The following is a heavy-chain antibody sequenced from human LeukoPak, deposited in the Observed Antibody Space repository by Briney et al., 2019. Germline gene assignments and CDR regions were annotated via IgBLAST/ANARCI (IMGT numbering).Heavy chain of an antibody. CDR3: AKDQWEHNAFDI. V-gene: IGHV3-30*02. J-gene: IGHJ3*02. CDR2: IRYDGSNK. D-gene: IGHD1-26*01. Sequence: GGSLRLSCAASGFTFSSYGMHWVRQAPGKGLEWVAFIRYDGSNKYYADSVKGRFTISRDNSKNTLYPQMNSLRAEDTAVYYCAKDQWEHNAFDIWGQGAMVTVSS. CDR1: GFTFSSYG.